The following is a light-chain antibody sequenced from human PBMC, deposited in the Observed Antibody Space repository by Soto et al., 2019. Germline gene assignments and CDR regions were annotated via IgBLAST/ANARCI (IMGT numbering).Light chain of an antibody. V-gene: IGKV3-20*01. CDR1: QSVSSK. J-gene: IGKJ1*01. CDR3: QQYGSSPRT. CDR2: GAS. Sequence: EIVMTQSPATLSVSPGERATLSCRASQSVSSKLAWYQQKPGQAPRLLIYGASSRATGIPDRFSGSGSGTDFTLTISRLEPEDFAVYYCQQYGSSPRTFGQGTKVDTK.